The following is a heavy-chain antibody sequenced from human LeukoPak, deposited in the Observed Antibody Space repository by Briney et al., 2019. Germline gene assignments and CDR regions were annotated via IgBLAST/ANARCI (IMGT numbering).Heavy chain of an antibody. CDR1: GYTFTSYD. V-gene: IGHV1-8*01. D-gene: IGHD3-3*01. CDR2: MNPNSGNT. CDR3: ARSTGSLYYDFWSGYQNPNWFDP. J-gene: IGHJ5*02. Sequence: GASVKVSCKASGYTFTSYDINWVRQATGQGLEWMGWMNPNSGNTGYAQKFQGRVTMTRNTSISTAYMELSSLRSEDTAVYYCARSTGSLYYDFWSGYQNPNWFDPWGQGTLVTVSS.